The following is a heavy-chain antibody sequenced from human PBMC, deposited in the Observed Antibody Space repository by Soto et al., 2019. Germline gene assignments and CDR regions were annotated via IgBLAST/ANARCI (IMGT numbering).Heavy chain of an antibody. V-gene: IGHV1-69*13. CDR1: GGTFSSYA. Sequence: SVKVSCKASGGTFSSYAISWVRQAPGQGLEWMGGIIPIFGTANYAQKFQGRVTITADESTSTAYMELSSLRSEDTAVYYCAREGRYCSGGSCPDAFDIWGQGTMVTVS. J-gene: IGHJ3*02. CDR2: IIPIFGTA. CDR3: AREGRYCSGGSCPDAFDI. D-gene: IGHD2-15*01.